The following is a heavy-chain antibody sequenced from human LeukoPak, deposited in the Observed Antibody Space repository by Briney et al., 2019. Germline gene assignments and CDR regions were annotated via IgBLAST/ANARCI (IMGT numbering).Heavy chain of an antibody. CDR2: ISAGSEDS. CDR1: GFTFGGYA. V-gene: IGHV3-23*01. D-gene: IGHD1-7*01. Sequence: GGSLRLSCTASGFTFGGYAMSWVRQAPGKGLEVVSSISAGSEDSYYADSVKGRFTISRDNTKSTLYLQMNSLRADVTAVYYCARTIAQYSNTCLYYYYGLAVWGEGTTVTVSS. CDR3: ARTIAQYSNTCLYYYYGLAV. J-gene: IGHJ6*04.